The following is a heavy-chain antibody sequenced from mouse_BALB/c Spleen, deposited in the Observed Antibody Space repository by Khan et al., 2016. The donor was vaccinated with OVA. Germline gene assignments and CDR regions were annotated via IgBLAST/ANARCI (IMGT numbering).Heavy chain of an antibody. Sequence: EVELVESGGGLVKPGGSLKLSCAVSGFAFNTYDMSWVRQTPEKRLEWVATISSGGNYTHYPDSVKGRFTISRDNARNTLYLQMSSLRSEDTALYHCARHKPRAMWEDNWGQGTSVTVSP. CDR1: GFAFNTYD. CDR3: ARHKPRAMWEDN. D-gene: IGHD3-1*01. V-gene: IGHV5-9*02. CDR2: ISSGGNYT. J-gene: IGHJ4*01.